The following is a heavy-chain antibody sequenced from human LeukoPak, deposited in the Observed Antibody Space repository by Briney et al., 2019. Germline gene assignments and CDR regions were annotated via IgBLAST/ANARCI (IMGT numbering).Heavy chain of an antibody. D-gene: IGHD3-22*01. Sequence: GGSLRLSCAASGFTFSSYWMHWVRQAPGKGLVWASRINSDGSSTSYADSVKGRFTISRDNAKNTLHLQMNSLRAEDTAVYYCARGRFRYDSSGYQVDYWGQGTLVTVSS. J-gene: IGHJ4*02. CDR2: INSDGSST. V-gene: IGHV3-74*01. CDR3: ARGRFRYDSSGYQVDY. CDR1: GFTFSSYW.